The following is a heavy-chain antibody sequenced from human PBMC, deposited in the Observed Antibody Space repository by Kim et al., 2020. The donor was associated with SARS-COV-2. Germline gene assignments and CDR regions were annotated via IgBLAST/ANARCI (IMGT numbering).Heavy chain of an antibody. CDR2: ISGSGGST. Sequence: GGSLRLSCAASGFTFSSYAMSWVRQAPGKGLEWVSAISGSGGSTYYADSVKGRFTISRDNSKNTLYLQMNSLRAEDTAVYYCAKDHVSLVDIVATSLYYFDYWGQGTLVTVSS. V-gene: IGHV3-23*01. D-gene: IGHD5-12*01. CDR3: AKDHVSLVDIVATSLYYFDY. CDR1: GFTFSSYA. J-gene: IGHJ4*02.